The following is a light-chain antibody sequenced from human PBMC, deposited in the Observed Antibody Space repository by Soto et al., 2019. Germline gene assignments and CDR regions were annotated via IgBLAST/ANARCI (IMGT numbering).Light chain of an antibody. CDR2: DAS. CDR3: QQFSSYPLT. J-gene: IGKJ4*01. CDR1: QTVRNNY. Sequence: EFVVTHSPGTLSLSPGERATLSCSASQTVRNNYLAWYQQKPGQAPRLLIYDASSRATGIPDRFSGGGSGTDFTLTISRLEPEDFAVYYCQQFSSYPLTFGGGTKVDIK. V-gene: IGKV3-20*01.